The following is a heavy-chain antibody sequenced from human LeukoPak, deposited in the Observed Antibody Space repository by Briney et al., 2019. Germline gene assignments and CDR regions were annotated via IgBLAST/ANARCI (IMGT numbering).Heavy chain of an antibody. CDR1: GYTVTSYG. D-gene: IGHD5-18*01. CDR2: INAYNGNT. V-gene: IGHV1-18*01. CDR3: ARVDTAMGYYFDY. Sequence: ASVKVSCTPSGYTVTSYGISWVRQAPGQGLEWMGWINAYNGNTNYAQKLQGIVTMTTDTSTSTAYMELRSLRSDDTAVYCCARVDTAMGYYFDYWGQGTLVTVSS. J-gene: IGHJ4*02.